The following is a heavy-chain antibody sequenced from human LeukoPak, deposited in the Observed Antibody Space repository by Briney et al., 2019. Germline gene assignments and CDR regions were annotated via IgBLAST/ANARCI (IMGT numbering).Heavy chain of an antibody. CDR2: ISDSAINT. J-gene: IGHJ6*02. D-gene: IGHD3-10*01. V-gene: IGHV3-11*01. CDR1: EFTFSDYY. CDR3: AAYYGSGSVNYYRGMDI. Sequence: PGGSLRLSCEASEFTFSDYYMSWIRQAPGKGLEWISYISDSAINTHYVDSVKGRFTISRDNAKKLLVLEMKSLRSEDTAVYYCAAYYGSGSVNYYRGMDIWGQGTTVTVSS.